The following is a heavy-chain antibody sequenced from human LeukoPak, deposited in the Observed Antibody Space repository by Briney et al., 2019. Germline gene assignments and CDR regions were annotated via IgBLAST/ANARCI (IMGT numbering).Heavy chain of an antibody. CDR3: AREWGEDIVVVPATNYYYGMDV. Sequence: ASVKVSCKASGYTFTSYYMHWVRQAPGQGLEWMGIINPSGGSTSYAQKFQGRVTMTRDTSTSTVYMELSSLRSEDTAVYYCAREWGEDIVVVPATNYYYGMDVWGQGTTVTVPS. D-gene: IGHD2-2*01. J-gene: IGHJ6*02. CDR1: GYTFTSYY. CDR2: INPSGGST. V-gene: IGHV1-46*01.